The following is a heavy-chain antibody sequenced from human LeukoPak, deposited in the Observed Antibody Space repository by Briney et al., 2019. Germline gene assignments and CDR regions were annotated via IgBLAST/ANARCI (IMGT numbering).Heavy chain of an antibody. CDR1: GFTFSSYA. CDR3: AKGGGATTYYFDY. D-gene: IGHD1-26*01. J-gene: IGHJ4*02. CDR2: ISGSGGST. Sequence: GGSLRLSCAASGFTFSSYAMSWVRQAPGKGLEWVSAISGSGGSTYYADSVQGRFTISRDNSKNTLYLQMNGLRAEDTAVYYCAKGGGATTYYFDYWGQGTLVTVSS. V-gene: IGHV3-23*01.